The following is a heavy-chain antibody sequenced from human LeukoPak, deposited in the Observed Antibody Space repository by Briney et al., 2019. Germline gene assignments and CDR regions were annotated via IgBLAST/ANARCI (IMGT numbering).Heavy chain of an antibody. CDR2: INHSGST. D-gene: IGHD6-25*01. J-gene: IGHJ4*02. CDR1: GGSFSGYY. CDR3: AREGGFYRPLDY. V-gene: IGHV4-34*01. Sequence: PSETLSLTCAVYGGSFSGYYWSWIRQPPGKGLEWIGEINHSGSTNYNPSLKSRVTMSVDTSKNQFSLKLTSVTAADTAVYYCAREGGFYRPLDYSGQGTLVTVSS.